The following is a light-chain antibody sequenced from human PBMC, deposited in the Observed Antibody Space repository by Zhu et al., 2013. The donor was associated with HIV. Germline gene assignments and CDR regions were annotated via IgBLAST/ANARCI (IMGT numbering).Light chain of an antibody. V-gene: IGKV1D-12*01. CDR3: QQVWTYPT. CDR1: QDISRW. CDR2: GAS. J-gene: IGKJ4*01. Sequence: DIQMTQSPSSVSASVGDTVTITCRASQDISRWLAWYQQKPGKAPELLIYGASTLHGGVPSRFIGSGSGSEFTLTFSSLQPEDFATYYCQQVWTYPTFGGGTKVEIK.